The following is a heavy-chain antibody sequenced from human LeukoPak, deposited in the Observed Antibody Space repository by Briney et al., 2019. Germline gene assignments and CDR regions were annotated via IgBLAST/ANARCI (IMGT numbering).Heavy chain of an antibody. CDR3: ARQGSIAVAADY. CDR2: ISVYNGNT. J-gene: IGHJ4*02. CDR1: GYTFTNYG. D-gene: IGHD6-19*01. V-gene: IGHV1-18*01. Sequence: ASVKVSCKASGYTFTNYGISWVRQAPGQGLEWMGWISVYNGNTNYAQTLQGRVTMTTDTSSSTAYMELRSLRSDDTAVYYCARQGSIAVAADYWGQGTLVTVSS.